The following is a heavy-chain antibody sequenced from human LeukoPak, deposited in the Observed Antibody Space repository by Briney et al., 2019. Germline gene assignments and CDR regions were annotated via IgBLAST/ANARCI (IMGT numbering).Heavy chain of an antibody. CDR2: IYYSGST. J-gene: IGHJ4*02. CDR1: GGSISSSSYY. V-gene: IGHV4-39*07. Sequence: SETLSLTCTVSGGSISSSSYYWGWIRQPPGKGLEWIGSIYYSGSTYYNPSLKSRVTISVDTSKNQFSLKLSSVTAADTAVYYCARAPMILGYGGFDYWGQGTLVTVSS. D-gene: IGHD3-22*01. CDR3: ARAPMILGYGGFDY.